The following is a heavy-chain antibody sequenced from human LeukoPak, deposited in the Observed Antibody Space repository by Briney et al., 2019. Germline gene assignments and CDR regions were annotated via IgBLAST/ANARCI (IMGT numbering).Heavy chain of an antibody. CDR1: GGTFSSYA. Sequence: SVKVSCKASGGTFSSYAISWVRQASGQGLEWMGGIIPIFGTANYAQKFQGRVTITTDESTSTAYMELSGLRSEDTAVYYCARANYYDSSGYYDTIPLSARENYNWFDPWGQGTLVTVSS. CDR2: IIPIFGTA. CDR3: ARANYYDSSGYYDTIPLSARENYNWFDP. D-gene: IGHD3-22*01. V-gene: IGHV1-69*05. J-gene: IGHJ5*02.